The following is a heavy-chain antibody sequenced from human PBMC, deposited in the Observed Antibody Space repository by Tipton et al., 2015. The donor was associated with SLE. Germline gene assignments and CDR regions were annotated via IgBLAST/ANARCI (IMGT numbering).Heavy chain of an antibody. J-gene: IGHJ4*02. CDR2: IYYSGST. Sequence: GLVKPSETLSLTYTVSGGSISSYYWSWIRQPPGKGLEWIGYIYYSGSTNYNPSLKSRVTISVDTSKNHFSLKLSSVTAADTAVYYCARSGDFWSGYFHWGQGTLVTVSS. CDR3: ARSGDFWSGYFH. CDR1: GGSISSYY. D-gene: IGHD3-3*01. V-gene: IGHV4-59*08.